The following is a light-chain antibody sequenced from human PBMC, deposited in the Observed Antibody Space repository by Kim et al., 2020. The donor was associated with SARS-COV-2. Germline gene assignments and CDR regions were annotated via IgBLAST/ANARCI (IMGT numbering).Light chain of an antibody. CDR2: DAS. CDR1: QSIDTS. V-gene: IGKV3-11*01. Sequence: YPGERATRACRASQSIDTSLAWYQHSPGQAPRLLVYDASISATGVPDRFSGSGSGTDFTLTISSLEPEDFSTYYCQQRDSWPPAVSFGGGTKLEI. J-gene: IGKJ4*01. CDR3: QQRDSWPPAVS.